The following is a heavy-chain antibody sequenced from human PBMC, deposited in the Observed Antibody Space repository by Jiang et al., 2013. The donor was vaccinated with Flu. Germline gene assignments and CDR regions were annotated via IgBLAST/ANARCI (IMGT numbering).Heavy chain of an antibody. CDR2: INPNSGGT. Sequence: VKVSCKASGYTFTSYDINWVRQAPGQGLEWMGWINPNSGGTNYAQKFQGRVTMTRDTSISTAYMELSRLRSDDTAVYYCARGDWGSMVRPHDYWGQGTLVTVSS. CDR3: ARGDWGSMVRPHDY. V-gene: IGHV1-2*02. CDR1: GYTFTSYD. D-gene: IGHD3-10*01. J-gene: IGHJ4*02.